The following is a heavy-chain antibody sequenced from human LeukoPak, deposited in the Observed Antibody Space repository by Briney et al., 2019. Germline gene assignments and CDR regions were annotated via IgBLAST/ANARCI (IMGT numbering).Heavy chain of an antibody. CDR3: ATHQTYYYDSSGYDLDY. J-gene: IGHJ4*02. V-gene: IGHV1-24*01. Sequence: ASVKVSCKASGYTFTGYYMHWVRQAPGKGLEWMGGFDPEDGETIYAQKFQGRVTMTEDTSTDTAYMELSSLRSEDTAVYYCATHQTYYYDSSGYDLDYWGQGTLVTVSS. CDR1: GYTFTGYY. CDR2: FDPEDGET. D-gene: IGHD3-22*01.